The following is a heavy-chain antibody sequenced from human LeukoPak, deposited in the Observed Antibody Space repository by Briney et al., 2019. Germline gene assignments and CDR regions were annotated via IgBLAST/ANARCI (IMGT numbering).Heavy chain of an antibody. V-gene: IGHV3-11*04. Sequence: GSLRLSCAASGFTFSDYYMSWIRQAAGKGLEWLAYISGSSTTIYYADSVKGRFTISRDNAKNSLFLQMNSLRAEDTAVYYCARVRCSSNSCFPDYWGQGTLVTVSS. CDR3: ARVRCSSNSCFPDY. CDR1: GFTFSDYY. J-gene: IGHJ4*02. CDR2: ISGSSTTI. D-gene: IGHD2-2*01.